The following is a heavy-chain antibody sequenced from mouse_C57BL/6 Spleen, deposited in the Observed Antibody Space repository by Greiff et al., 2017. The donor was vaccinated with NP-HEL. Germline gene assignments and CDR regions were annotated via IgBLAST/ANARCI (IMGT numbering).Heavy chain of an antibody. CDR2: IRTKANGYTK. V-gene: IGHV7-3*01. CDR3: ARDIYYDNYFDY. Sequence: EVQLVESGGGLVQPGGSLSLSCAASGFTFTDYYMSWVRQPPGQGLEWLGFIRTKANGYTKEYNASVKGPFTISRDNSTSILYLQMNALRAEDSATSYCARDIYYDNYFDYWGQGTTVTVSS. CDR1: GFTFTDYY. D-gene: IGHD2-4*01. J-gene: IGHJ2*01.